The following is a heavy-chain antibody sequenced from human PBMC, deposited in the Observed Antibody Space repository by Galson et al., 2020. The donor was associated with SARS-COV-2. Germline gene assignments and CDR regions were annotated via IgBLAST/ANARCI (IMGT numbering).Heavy chain of an antibody. CDR1: IGSMTSHY. J-gene: IGHJ4*02. CDR2: ISYDGST. V-gene: IGHV4-59*08. D-gene: IGHD1-26*01. CDR3: AKLAEGRRSSEDY. Sequence: ETSETPSLTCAVSIGSMTSHYWSWIRQAPGKGLEWIGYISYDGSTTYNPSLKSRVTFSIDTSMHQFSLRLTSVTAADTALYYCAKLAEGRRSSEDYWGQGTRVTVSS.